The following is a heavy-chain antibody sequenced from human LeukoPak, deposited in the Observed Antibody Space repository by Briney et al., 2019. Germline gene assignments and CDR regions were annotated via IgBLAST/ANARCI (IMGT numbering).Heavy chain of an antibody. J-gene: IGHJ4*02. CDR2: IIPIFGTA. V-gene: IGHV1-69*06. D-gene: IGHD5-24*01. CDR1: GGTFSSYA. CDR3: VKDDGWVQYAN. Sequence: SVKVSCKASGGTFSSYAISWVRQAPGQGLEWMGGIIPIFGTANYAQKFQGRVTITADKSTSTAYMELSSLRSEDTAVYYCVKDDGWVQYANWGQGTLVTVSS.